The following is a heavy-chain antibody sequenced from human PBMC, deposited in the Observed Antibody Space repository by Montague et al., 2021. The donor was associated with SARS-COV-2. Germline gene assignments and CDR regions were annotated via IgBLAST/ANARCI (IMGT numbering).Heavy chain of an antibody. CDR1: GFTLDDYA. D-gene: IGHD6-13*01. CDR3: AKDIDGHSSTFDY. V-gene: IGHV3-9*01. Sequence: SLRLSCAASGFTLDDYAMHGVRQAPGKGLEWVSGISWNSGSIGYADSVKGRFTISRDNAKNSLYLQMNSLRAEDTALYYCAKDIDGHSSTFDYWGQGTLVTVSS. CDR2: ISWNSGSI. J-gene: IGHJ4*02.